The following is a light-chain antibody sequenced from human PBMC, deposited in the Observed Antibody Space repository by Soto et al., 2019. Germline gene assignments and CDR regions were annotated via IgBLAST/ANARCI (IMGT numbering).Light chain of an antibody. V-gene: IGLV4-69*01. J-gene: IGLJ2*01. CDR2: LNSDGSH. CDR3: QTWGTGIVV. CDR1: SEHSDYA. Sequence: QPVLTQSPSASASLGASVKLTCTLSSEHSDYAIAWHQQQPEKGPQYLMKLNSDGSHTQGDGIPDRFSGSSSGAERYLTISSLQSEDEADYYCQTWGTGIVVFGVGTKLTVL.